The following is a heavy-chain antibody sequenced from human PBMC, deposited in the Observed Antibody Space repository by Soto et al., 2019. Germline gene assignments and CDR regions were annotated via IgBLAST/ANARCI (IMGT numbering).Heavy chain of an antibody. CDR1: GYTFTSYG. J-gene: IGHJ5*02. V-gene: IGHV1-18*01. CDR3: ARVGSIAVAGSRVCNWFDP. Sequence: QVQLVRSGAEVKKPGASVKVSCKASGYTFTSYGISWVRQAPGQGLEWMGWISAYNGNTNYAQKLQGRVTMTTDTSTSTAYMELRSLRSDDTAVYYCARVGSIAVAGSRVCNWFDPWGQGTLVTVSS. CDR2: ISAYNGNT. D-gene: IGHD6-19*01.